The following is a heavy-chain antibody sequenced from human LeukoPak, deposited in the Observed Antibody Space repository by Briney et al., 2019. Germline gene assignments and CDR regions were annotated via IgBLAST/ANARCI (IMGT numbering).Heavy chain of an antibody. CDR3: ARHVLGSGSYYPDP. CDR1: GGSIRSYY. CDR2: IYYSGST. J-gene: IGHJ5*02. Sequence: SETLSLTCTVSGGSIRSYYWSWIRQPPGKGLEWIGYIYYSGSTNYNPSLKSRVTISVDTSKNQFSLKLSSVTAADTAVYYCARHVLGSGSYYPDPWGQGTLVTVSS. D-gene: IGHD1-26*01. V-gene: IGHV4-59*08.